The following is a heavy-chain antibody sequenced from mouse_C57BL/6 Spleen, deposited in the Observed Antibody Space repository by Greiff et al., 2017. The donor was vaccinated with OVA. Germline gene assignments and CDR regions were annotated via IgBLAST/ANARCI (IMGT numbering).Heavy chain of an antibody. J-gene: IGHJ1*03. V-gene: IGHV5-15*01. CDR3: ARRGDYEAYWYFDV. CDR2: ISNLAYSI. CDR1: GFTFSDYG. D-gene: IGHD2-4*01. Sequence: EVKLMESGGGLVQPGGSLKLSCAASGFTFSDYGMAWVRQAPRKGPEWVAFISNLAYSIYYADTVTGRFTISRENAKNTLYLEMSSLRSEDTAMYYCARRGDYEAYWYFDVWGTGTTVTVSS.